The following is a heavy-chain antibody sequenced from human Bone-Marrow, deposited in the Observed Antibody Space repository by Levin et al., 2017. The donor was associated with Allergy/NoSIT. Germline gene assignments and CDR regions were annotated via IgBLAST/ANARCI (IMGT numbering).Heavy chain of an antibody. V-gene: IGHV4-59*01. CDR2: IYYSGTT. D-gene: IGHD1-1*01. Sequence: SQTLSLTCAVSGGSIRGSYWAWIRQHPGERLEFIGWIYYSGTTNYNPSLKGRVTMSVDTSNNQFSLRLTSVAAADTAMYYCARHDSAMGHPLDSWGPGISVTISS. J-gene: IGHJ4*02. CDR1: GGSIRGSY. CDR3: ARHDSAMGHPLDS.